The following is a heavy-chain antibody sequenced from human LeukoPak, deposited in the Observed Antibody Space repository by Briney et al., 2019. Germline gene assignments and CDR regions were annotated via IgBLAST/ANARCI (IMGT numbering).Heavy chain of an antibody. V-gene: IGHV4-34*01. CDR1: GGSFSGYY. Sequence: SETLSLTCAVYGGSFSGYYWSWIRQPPGKGLEWIGEINHSGSTNYNPPLKSRVTISVDTSKNQFSLKLSSVTAADTAVYYCARVTSHDFWSGPRTGWFDPWGQGTLVTVSS. CDR3: ARVTSHDFWSGPRTGWFDP. CDR2: INHSGST. D-gene: IGHD3-3*01. J-gene: IGHJ5*02.